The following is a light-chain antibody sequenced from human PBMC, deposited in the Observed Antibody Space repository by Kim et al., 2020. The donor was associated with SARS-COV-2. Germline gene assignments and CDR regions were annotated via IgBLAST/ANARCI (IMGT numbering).Light chain of an antibody. V-gene: IGKV3-11*01. CDR3: QQRSNRPLT. J-gene: IGKJ4*01. Sequence: ETALTQFQATLSLSAGERATLSCRASQSVSTYLAWYQQEPVQAPRLLIYDTSNRATGVPARFSGSGSGTDFTLTISSLEPEDFAVYYCQQRSNRPLTFGGGTKVDIK. CDR2: DTS. CDR1: QSVSTY.